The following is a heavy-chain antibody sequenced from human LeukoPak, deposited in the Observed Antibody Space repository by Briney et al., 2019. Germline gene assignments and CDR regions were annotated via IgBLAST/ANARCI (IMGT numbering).Heavy chain of an antibody. Sequence: SETLSLTCTVSGGSISSSSYYWGWIRQPPGKGLEWIGSIYYSGSTYYNPSLKSRVTMSVDTSKNQFSLILRSVTAADTAVYYCARKYPDHWFDPWGQGTLVTVSS. CDR3: ARKYPDHWFDP. CDR1: GGSISSSSYY. CDR2: IYYSGST. V-gene: IGHV4-39*07. D-gene: IGHD6-6*01. J-gene: IGHJ5*02.